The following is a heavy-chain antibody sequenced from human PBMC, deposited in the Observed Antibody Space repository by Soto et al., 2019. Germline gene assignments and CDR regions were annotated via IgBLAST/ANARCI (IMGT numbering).Heavy chain of an antibody. CDR2: ISDDGSNT. V-gene: IGHV3-30-3*01. D-gene: IGHD3-3*01. CDR1: GFTFSKYT. Sequence: QVQLVESGGGVVQPGRSLRLSCAASGFTFSKYTMHWVRQAPGKGLEWVAAISDDGSNTYYADSVKGRFTISRDNSKNTLYLQMNSLSNEDTAVHYCAREVYYDLWSGFNTHPYYFDDWGQGTLVTVSS. J-gene: IGHJ4*02. CDR3: AREVYYDLWSGFNTHPYYFDD.